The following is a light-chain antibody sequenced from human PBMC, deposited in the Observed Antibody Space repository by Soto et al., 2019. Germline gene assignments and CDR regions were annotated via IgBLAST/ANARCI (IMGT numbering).Light chain of an antibody. CDR3: HQGYSTPWT. Sequence: DIQMTQSPSTLSASVGDRVTITCRASQSISSWLAWYQQKPGKAPKLLIYAASNLQSGVPSRFSGRGSGPDFTLTMNSIQTDDFATYYCHQGYSTPWTLGQGTKVDSK. CDR2: AAS. V-gene: IGKV1-39*01. J-gene: IGKJ1*01. CDR1: QSISSW.